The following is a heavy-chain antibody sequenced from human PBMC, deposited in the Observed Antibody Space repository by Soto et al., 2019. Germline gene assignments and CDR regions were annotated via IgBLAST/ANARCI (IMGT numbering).Heavy chain of an antibody. D-gene: IGHD6-13*01. CDR1: GGSISTYY. V-gene: IGHV4-59*01. J-gene: IGHJ4*02. Sequence: SETLSLTCTVSGGSISTYYWSWIRQPPGKGLEWIGYINYSGRTNHNPSLKSRVTMSLDTSKNQFSLKLRSVTAADTAVFYCARYAGSSWFDYWGQGTLVTVSS. CDR2: INYSGRT. CDR3: ARYAGSSWFDY.